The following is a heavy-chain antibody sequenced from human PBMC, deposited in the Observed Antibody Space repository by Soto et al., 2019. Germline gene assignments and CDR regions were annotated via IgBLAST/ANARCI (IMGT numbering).Heavy chain of an antibody. CDR1: GGTFSSYA. V-gene: IGHV1-69*06. CDR2: IIPIFGTA. Sequence: QVQLVQSGAEVKKPGSSVKVSCKASGGTFSSYAISWVRQAPGQGLEWMGGIIPIFGTANYAQKFQGRARITANKSRTKAYWELRSLRSEETAVYSCASIGEMFRSAFDTWAQGQMVPVSS. D-gene: IGHD3-10*01. J-gene: IGHJ3*02. CDR3: ASIGEMFRSAFDT.